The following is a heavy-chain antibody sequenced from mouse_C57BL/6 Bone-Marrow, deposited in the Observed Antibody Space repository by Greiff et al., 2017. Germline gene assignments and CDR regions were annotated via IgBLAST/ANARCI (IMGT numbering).Heavy chain of an antibody. CDR3: ARVGDSSWFAY. CDR1: GFTFSSYA. Sequence: EVKVVESGGGLVKPGGSLKLSCAASGFTFSSYAMSWVRQTPEKRLEWVATISDGGSYTYYPDNVKGRFTISRDNAKNNLYLQMSHLKSEDTAMYYCARVGDSSWFAYWGQGTLVTVSA. V-gene: IGHV5-4*03. J-gene: IGHJ3*01. D-gene: IGHD2-13*01. CDR2: ISDGGSYT.